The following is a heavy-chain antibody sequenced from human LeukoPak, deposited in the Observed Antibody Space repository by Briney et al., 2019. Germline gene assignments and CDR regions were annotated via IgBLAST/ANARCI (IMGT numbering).Heavy chain of an antibody. CDR1: GFTFSYHG. CDR2: IRSDGSDK. J-gene: IGHJ4*02. Sequence: GGSLRLSCAASGFTFSYHGMHWVRQAPGKGLEWVAFIRSDGSDKYYADSVKRRFTISRDSSKNTLFLQMNSLRPEDTAVYFCARDFEWSFDYWGQGTLVTVSS. V-gene: IGHV3-30*02. D-gene: IGHD3-3*01. CDR3: ARDFEWSFDY.